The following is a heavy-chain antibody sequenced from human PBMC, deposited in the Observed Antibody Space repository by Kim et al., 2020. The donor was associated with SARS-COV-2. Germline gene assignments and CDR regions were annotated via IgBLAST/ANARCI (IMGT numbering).Heavy chain of an antibody. D-gene: IGHD1-26*01. CDR1: GGSISSGGYY. Sequence: SETLSLTCTVSGGSISSGGYYWSWIRQHPGKGLEWIGYIYYSGSTYYNPSLKSRVTISVDTSKNQFSLKLSSVTAADTAVYYCAREGEERVGATPSTYYFDYWGQGTLVTVSS. V-gene: IGHV4-31*03. CDR2: IYYSGST. J-gene: IGHJ4*02. CDR3: AREGEERVGATPSTYYFDY.